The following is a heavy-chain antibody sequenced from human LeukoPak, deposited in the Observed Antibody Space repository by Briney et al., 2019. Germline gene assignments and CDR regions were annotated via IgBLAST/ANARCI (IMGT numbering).Heavy chain of an antibody. J-gene: IGHJ4*02. CDR1: GGSISSYY. CDR2: IYYSGST. V-gene: IGHV4-59*01. Sequence: SETLSLTCTVSGGSISSYYWSWIRQPPGEGLEWIGYIYYSGSTNYNPSLKSRVTISVDTSKNQFSLKLSSVTAADTAVYYCARDFPEIDYWGQGTLVTVSS. CDR3: ARDFPEIDY.